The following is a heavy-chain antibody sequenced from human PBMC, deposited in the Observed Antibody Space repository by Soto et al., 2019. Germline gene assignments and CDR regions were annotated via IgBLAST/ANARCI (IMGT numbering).Heavy chain of an antibody. J-gene: IGHJ5*02. CDR2: INTYNGNT. V-gene: IGHV1-18*01. CDR3: ARTPVAAYNWFDP. Sequence: QVQLVQSGAEVKEPGASVKVSCKASGYTFTSYGISWVRQAPGQGLEWMAWINTYNGNTNYAQKRQGSVTMTTDTPTSTAYLELRSLRSEETAVYYCARTPVAAYNWFDPWGQGTLVTVSS. CDR1: GYTFTSYG. D-gene: IGHD6-19*01.